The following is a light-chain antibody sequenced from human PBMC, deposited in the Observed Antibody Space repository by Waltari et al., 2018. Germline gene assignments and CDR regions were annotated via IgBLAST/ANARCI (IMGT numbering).Light chain of an antibody. Sequence: DIQMTQSPSTLPASLGDRVTITCRASQSISYYLAWYQHKPGKAPKLLISKASILESGVPSRFSGTGAGTEFTLTISSLQPDDLATYFCQQYSSYSTFGQGTKLEIK. CDR1: QSISYY. J-gene: IGKJ2*01. V-gene: IGKV1-5*03. CDR3: QQYSSYST. CDR2: KAS.